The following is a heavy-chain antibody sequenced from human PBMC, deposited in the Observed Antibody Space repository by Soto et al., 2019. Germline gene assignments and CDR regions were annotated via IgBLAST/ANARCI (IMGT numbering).Heavy chain of an antibody. CDR2: ISYDGNSK. CDR1: GFTFSSYA. J-gene: IGHJ2*01. CDR3: ARAPDTALAVHWFFDL. V-gene: IGHV3-30*09. D-gene: IGHD5-18*01. Sequence: QVQLVESGGNMVQPGGSLRLSCAASGFTFSSYAMHWVRQAPGKGLEWVAVISYDGNSKYYAESVKGRFAFSRDNSKNTQNLKMDTLTVDDPAVYYCARAPDTALAVHWFFDLWGRATLVTVSS.